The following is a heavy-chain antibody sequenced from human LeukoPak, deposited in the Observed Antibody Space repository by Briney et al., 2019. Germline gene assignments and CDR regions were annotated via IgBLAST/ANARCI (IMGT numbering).Heavy chain of an antibody. CDR1: GYSFTSYW. CDR3: ARTMATTPDYFDY. D-gene: IGHD5-12*01. V-gene: IGHV5-51*01. Sequence: GESLKISCKGSGYSFTSYWIGWVRQMPGKGLEWMGIIYPGDSETRYSPSFQGQVTISADKSISTAYLRWSSLKASDTAMYYCARTMATTPDYFDYWGQGTLVTVSS. J-gene: IGHJ4*02. CDR2: IYPGDSET.